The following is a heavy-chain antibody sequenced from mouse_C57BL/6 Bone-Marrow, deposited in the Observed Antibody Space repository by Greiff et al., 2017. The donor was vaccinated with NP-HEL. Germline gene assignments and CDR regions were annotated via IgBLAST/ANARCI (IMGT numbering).Heavy chain of an antibody. D-gene: IGHD4-1*01. J-gene: IGHJ4*01. CDR3: ARMGEGYAMDY. CDR1: GYSFTDYN. Sequence: QLQESGPGLVKPGASVKISCTASGYSFTDYNMNWVNQSTGKSLEWIGVINPNYGTTSYNQKFKGKATLTVDQSSSTAYLQLNSLTSEDAAVYYCARMGEGYAMDYWGQGTSVTVSA. CDR2: INPNYGTT. V-gene: IGHV1-39*01.